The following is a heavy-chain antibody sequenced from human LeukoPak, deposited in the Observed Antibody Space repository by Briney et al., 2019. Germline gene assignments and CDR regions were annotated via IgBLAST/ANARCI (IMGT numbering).Heavy chain of an antibody. D-gene: IGHD6-13*01. CDR3: AKDKWQQLVSLSFLDV. CDR1: GFTFSSYA. J-gene: IGHJ6*04. V-gene: IGHV3-23*01. CDR2: ISGSGGST. Sequence: GGSLRLSCAASGFTFSSYAMSWVRQAPGKGLEWVSAISGSGGSTYYADSVKGRFTISRDNSKNTLYLQMNSLRAEDTAVYYCAKDKWQQLVSLSFLDVGGKGTTVTVSS.